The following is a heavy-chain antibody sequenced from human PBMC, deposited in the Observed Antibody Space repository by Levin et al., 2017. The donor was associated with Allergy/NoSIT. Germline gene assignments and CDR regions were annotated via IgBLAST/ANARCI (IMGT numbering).Heavy chain of an antibody. CDR2: IYYSGST. V-gene: IGHV4-59*08. CDR3: ARHSHWNAHFDY. J-gene: IGHJ4*02. CDR1: GGSISSYY. D-gene: IGHD1-1*01. Sequence: SETLSLTCTVSGGSISSYYWSWIRQPPGQGLEWIGYIYYSGSTNYNPSLKSRVTISVDTSKNQFSLKLSSVTAADTAVYYCARHSHWNAHFDYWGQGTLVTVSS.